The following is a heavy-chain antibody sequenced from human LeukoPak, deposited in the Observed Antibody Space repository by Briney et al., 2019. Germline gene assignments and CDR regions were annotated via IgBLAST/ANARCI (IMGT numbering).Heavy chain of an antibody. CDR3: AKEDVVVPAAGHYYYGMDV. Sequence: GGSLRLSCAASGFTFSSYAMSWVRQAPGKGLEWVSAISGSGGSTYYADSVKGRFTISRDNSKNTLCLQMNSLRAEDTAVYYCAKEDVVVPAAGHYYYGMDVWGQGTTVTVSS. V-gene: IGHV3-23*01. D-gene: IGHD2-2*01. J-gene: IGHJ6*02. CDR2: ISGSGGST. CDR1: GFTFSSYA.